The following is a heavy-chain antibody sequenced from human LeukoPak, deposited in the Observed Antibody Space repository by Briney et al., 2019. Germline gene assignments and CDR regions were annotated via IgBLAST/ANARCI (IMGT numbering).Heavy chain of an antibody. CDR3: AKGGEMIHYYYMDV. J-gene: IGHJ6*03. CDR1: GFTFSNYA. V-gene: IGHV3-23*01. Sequence: GGSLRLSCAASGFTFSNYAMRWVRQAPGKGLEWVSAISGSGGSTYYADSVKGRFTISRDNSNNTVYLQMNSLRAEDTAVYYCAKGGEMIHYYYMDVWGKGTTVTVSS. CDR2: ISGSGGST. D-gene: IGHD3-22*01.